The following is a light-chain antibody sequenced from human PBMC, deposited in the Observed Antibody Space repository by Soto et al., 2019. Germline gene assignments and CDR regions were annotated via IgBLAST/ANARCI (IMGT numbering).Light chain of an antibody. J-gene: IGKJ4*01. CDR3: QQYGSSPLT. V-gene: IGKV3-20*01. Sequence: EIVLTQSPGTLSLSPGERATLSCRTSQSVISTALAWYQQKPGQAPRLLIYGASNRATGIPDRFSGSGSGTDFTLTINGLEPEDFAMYYCQQYGSSPLTFGGGTKVDIK. CDR2: GAS. CDR1: QSVISTA.